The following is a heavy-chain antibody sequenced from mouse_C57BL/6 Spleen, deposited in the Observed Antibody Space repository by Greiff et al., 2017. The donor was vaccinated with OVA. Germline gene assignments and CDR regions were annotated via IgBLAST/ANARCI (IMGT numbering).Heavy chain of an antibody. J-gene: IGHJ2*01. CDR2: IDPSDSYT. Sequence: QVQLKQSGAELVKPGASVKLSCKASGYTFTSYWMQWVKQRPGQGLEWIGEIDPSDSYTNYNQKFKGKATLTVDTSSSTAYMQLSSLTSEDSAVYYCASFGTGGYWGQGTTLTVSS. D-gene: IGHD4-1*01. CDR3: ASFGTGGY. CDR1: GYTFTSYW. V-gene: IGHV1-50*01.